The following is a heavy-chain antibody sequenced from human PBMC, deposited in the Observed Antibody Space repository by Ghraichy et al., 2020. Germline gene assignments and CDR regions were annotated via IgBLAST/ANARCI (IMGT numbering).Heavy chain of an antibody. D-gene: IGHD4-23*01. CDR3: ARASSVVRFYYYDGMDV. CDR2: ITSSSRTI. J-gene: IGHJ6*02. Sequence: GSLRLSCVGSGFTFSGYNMNWVRQSPGKGLEWVSYITSSSRTIFYADPVKGRFTISRDNAQNSLYLQMNSLRDEDTAVYYCARASSVVRFYYYDGMDVWGQGTTVTVSS. V-gene: IGHV3-48*02. CDR1: GFTFSGYN.